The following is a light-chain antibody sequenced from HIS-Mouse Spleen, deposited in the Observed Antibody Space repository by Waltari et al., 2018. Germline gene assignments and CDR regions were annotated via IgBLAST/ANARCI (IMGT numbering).Light chain of an antibody. Sequence: DIQMTQSPSSLSASVGDRVTITCRASQSISSYLNWYQQKPGKAPKLLIYAASSLQRGVPSRFSGSGSGTDFTLTISSLPPDPFATYYSPPSYSTTFGQGTRLEIK. J-gene: IGKJ5*01. V-gene: IGKV1-39*01. CDR3: PPSYSTT. CDR2: AAS. CDR1: QSISSY.